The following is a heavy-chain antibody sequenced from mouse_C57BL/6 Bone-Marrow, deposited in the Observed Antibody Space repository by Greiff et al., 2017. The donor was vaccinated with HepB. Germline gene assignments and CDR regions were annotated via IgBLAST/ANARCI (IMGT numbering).Heavy chain of an antibody. V-gene: IGHV3-8*01. CDR3: ARSPHYDYDAHYFDY. J-gene: IGHJ2*01. CDR1: GYSITSDY. D-gene: IGHD2-4*01. CDR2: ISYSGST. Sequence: EVQLMESGPGLAKPSQTLSLTCSVPGYSITSDYWNWIRKFPGNKLEYMGYISYSGSTYYNPSLKSRISITRDTSKNQYYLQLNSVTTEDTATYYCARSPHYDYDAHYFDYWGQGTTLTVSS.